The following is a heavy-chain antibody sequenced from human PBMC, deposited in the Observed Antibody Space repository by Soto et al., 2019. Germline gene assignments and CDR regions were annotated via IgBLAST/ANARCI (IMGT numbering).Heavy chain of an antibody. Sequence: ESLKISCKGSGYSFTSYWIGWVRQMPGKGLEWMGIIYPGDSDTRYSPSFQGQVTISADKSISTAYLQWSSLKASDTAMYYCARGKSPVYCSSTSCSYFDYWGQGTLVTVSS. CDR2: IYPGDSDT. J-gene: IGHJ4*02. CDR1: GYSFTSYW. D-gene: IGHD2-2*01. CDR3: ARGKSPVYCSSTSCSYFDY. V-gene: IGHV5-51*01.